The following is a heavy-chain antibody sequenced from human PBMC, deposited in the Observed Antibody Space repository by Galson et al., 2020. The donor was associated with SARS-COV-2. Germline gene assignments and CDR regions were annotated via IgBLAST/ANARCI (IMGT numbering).Heavy chain of an antibody. D-gene: IGHD2-2*02. J-gene: IGHJ4*02. CDR2: IYTSGST. Sequence: SETLSLTCTVSGGSISSGSYYWSWIRQPAGKGLEWIERIYTSGSTNYNPSLKSRVTISVDTSKNQFSLKLSSVTAADTAVYYCAREPPIPLAFDYWGQGTLVTVSS. CDR3: AREPPIPLAFDY. V-gene: IGHV4-61*02. CDR1: GGSISSGSYY.